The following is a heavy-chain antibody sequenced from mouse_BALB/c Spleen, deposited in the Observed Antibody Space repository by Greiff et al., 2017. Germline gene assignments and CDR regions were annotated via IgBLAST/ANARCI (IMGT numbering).Heavy chain of an antibody. Sequence: VQLQQSGPGLVKPSQSLSLTCSVTGYSITSGYYWNWIRQFPGNKLEWMGYISYDGSNNYNPSLKNRISITRDTSKNQFFLKLNSVTTEDTATYYCAFYYGSSGFDYWGQGTTLTVSS. J-gene: IGHJ2*01. CDR1: GYSITSGYY. CDR3: AFYYGSSGFDY. D-gene: IGHD1-1*01. V-gene: IGHV3-6*02. CDR2: ISYDGSN.